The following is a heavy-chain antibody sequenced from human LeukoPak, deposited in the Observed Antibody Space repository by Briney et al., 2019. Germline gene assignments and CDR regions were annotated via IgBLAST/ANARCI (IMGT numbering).Heavy chain of an antibody. D-gene: IGHD3-10*01. CDR1: GGSISSGSYY. J-gene: IGHJ3*02. Sequence: SQTLSLTCTVSGGSISSGSYYWSWIRRPAGKRLEWIGRIYTSGSPHYNPSLKSRATISVDTSKNQFSLRLSSVPAADTAVYYCARDTVVISHDAFDIWGLGTMVTVSS. CDR2: IYTSGSP. V-gene: IGHV4-61*02. CDR3: ARDTVVISHDAFDI.